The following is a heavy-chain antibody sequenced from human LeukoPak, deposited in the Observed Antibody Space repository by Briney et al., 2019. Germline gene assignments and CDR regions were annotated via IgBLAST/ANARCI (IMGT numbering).Heavy chain of an antibody. D-gene: IGHD3-10*01. CDR3: ARGGSYYGSGSYHFPFKYYYYMDV. V-gene: IGHV1-8*01. J-gene: IGHJ6*03. Sequence: ASVKVSCKASGYTFTSYDINWVRQATGQGLEWMGWMNPNSGNTGYAQKFQGRVTMTRNTSISTAYMELSSLRSEDTAVYYCARGGSYYGSGSYHFPFKYYYYMDVWGKGTTVTISS. CDR1: GYTFTSYD. CDR2: MNPNSGNT.